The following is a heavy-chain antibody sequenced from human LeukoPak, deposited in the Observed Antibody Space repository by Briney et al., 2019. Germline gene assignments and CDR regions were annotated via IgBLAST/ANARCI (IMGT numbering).Heavy chain of an antibody. V-gene: IGHV4-34*01. D-gene: IGHD3-16*01. J-gene: IGHJ4*02. CDR1: GRSFSGYF. CDR3: ARGRIGGPKGPFDY. Sequence: SETLSLTCAVYGRSFSGYFWSWIRQPPGKGLEWIGEINHSGSTNYNPSPKSRVTISVDTSKNQFSLNLSSVTAADTAVYYCARGRIGGPKGPFDYWGQGTLVTVSS. CDR2: INHSGST.